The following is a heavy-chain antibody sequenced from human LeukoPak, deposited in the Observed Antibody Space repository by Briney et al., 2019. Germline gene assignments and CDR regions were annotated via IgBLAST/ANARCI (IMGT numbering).Heavy chain of an antibody. Sequence: GASLQISCKGSGSSFTSYWIGWVRPLPGKGLEWMGIIYPGDSDTRYSPSFQGQVTISADKSISTAYLQWSSLKASDTAMYYCARASWMPWYFDLWGRGTLVTVSS. V-gene: IGHV5-51*01. CDR1: GSSFTSYW. J-gene: IGHJ2*01. D-gene: IGHD6-13*01. CDR2: IYPGDSDT. CDR3: ARASWMPWYFDL.